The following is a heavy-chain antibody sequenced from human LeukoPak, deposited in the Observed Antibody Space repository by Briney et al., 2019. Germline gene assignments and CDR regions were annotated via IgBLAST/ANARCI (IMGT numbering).Heavy chain of an antibody. V-gene: IGHV1-2*02. CDR2: INPNSGGT. CDR1: GYTFTGYY. D-gene: IGHD3-22*01. CDR3: ARAYPTYYYDSSGSLGY. J-gene: IGHJ4*02. Sequence: ASVKVSCKASGYTFTGYYMHWVRQAPGQGLEWMGWINPNSGGTNYAQKLQGRVTMTTDTSTSTAYMELSSLRSEDTAVYYCARAYPTYYYDSSGSLGYWGQGTLVTVSS.